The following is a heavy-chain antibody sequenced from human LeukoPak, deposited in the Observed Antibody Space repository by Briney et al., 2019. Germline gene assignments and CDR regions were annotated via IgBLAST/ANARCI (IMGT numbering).Heavy chain of an antibody. CDR1: GFTFSSYT. V-gene: IGHV3-48*04. CDR2: ISGGSTTI. J-gene: IGHJ6*02. D-gene: IGHD3-10*01. Sequence: GGSLRLSCAASGFTFSSYTMNWVRQAPGKGLEWVSYISGGSTTIYYADSVKGRFTISRDNAKNSLYLQMNSLRAEDTAVYYRARVMDMVRGVGLHYYYYYGMDVWGQGTTVIVSS. CDR3: ARVMDMVRGVGLHYYYYYGMDV.